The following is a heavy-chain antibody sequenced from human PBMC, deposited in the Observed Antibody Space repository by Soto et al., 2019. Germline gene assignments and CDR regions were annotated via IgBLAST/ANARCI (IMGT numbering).Heavy chain of an antibody. CDR3: ARRFEVISYYYYGMDV. Sequence: QVQLVQSGAEVKKPGSSVKVSCKASGGTFSSYAISWVRQAPGQGLEWMGGIIPIFGTANYAQKFQGRVTITADESKSRGYRELGSVGSEYTAVYGCARRFEVISYYYYGMDVWGQGTTVTVSS. CDR2: IIPIFGTA. D-gene: IGHD3-16*02. V-gene: IGHV1-69*12. CDR1: GGTFSSYA. J-gene: IGHJ6*02.